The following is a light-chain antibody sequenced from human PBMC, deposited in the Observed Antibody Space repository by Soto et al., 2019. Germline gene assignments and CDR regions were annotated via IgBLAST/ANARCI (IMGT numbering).Light chain of an antibody. J-gene: IGKJ1*01. CDR3: QQYGSSTIT. CDR1: HSVDSN. CDR2: GAS. Sequence: EIVMTQSPGTLSVSTVQGATLSCRASHSVDSNLAWYQQKPGQAPRLLIYGASSRATGIPDRFSGSGSGTDFTLTISRLEPEDFAVYYCQQYGSSTITFGQGTKVDI. V-gene: IGKV3-20*01.